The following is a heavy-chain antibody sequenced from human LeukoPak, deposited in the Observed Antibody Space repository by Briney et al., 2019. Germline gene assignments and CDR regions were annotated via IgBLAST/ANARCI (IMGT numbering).Heavy chain of an antibody. CDR2: IYYSGNT. CDR3: ARDLRGGEPGNFFDY. D-gene: IGHD3-3*01. V-gene: IGHV4-39*07. J-gene: IGHJ4*02. Sequence: PSETLSLTCTASGGSIGSGSYYWSWIRQPPGKGLEWIGNIYYSGNTYYNPSLKSRVAISVDTSKNQFSLKLSSVTAADTAVYYCARDLRGGEPGNFFDYWGQGTLVTVSS. CDR1: GGSIGSGSYY.